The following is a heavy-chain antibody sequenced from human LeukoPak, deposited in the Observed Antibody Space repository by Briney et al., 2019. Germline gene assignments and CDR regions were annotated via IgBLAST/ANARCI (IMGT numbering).Heavy chain of an antibody. CDR1: GFTLSPYW. D-gene: IGHD2-2*01. CDR3: ARARCSRTSCNTESDY. V-gene: IGHV3-74*01. J-gene: IGHJ4*02. Sequence: GGSLRLSCSASGFTLSPYWTHWVRQSPGKGLVWVSRINSDGSSTTYADSVKGRFTISRDNTKSTLYLQMNILRAEDTAVYYCARARCSRTSCNTESDYWGQGTLVTVSS. CDR2: INSDGSST.